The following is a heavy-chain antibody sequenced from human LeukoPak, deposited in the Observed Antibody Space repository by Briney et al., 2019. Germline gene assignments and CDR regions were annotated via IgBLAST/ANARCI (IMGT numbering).Heavy chain of an antibody. D-gene: IGHD2-2*01. CDR3: AKRGCDTTTCSYYFDY. V-gene: IGHV3-23*01. CDR1: GFTFSSYS. J-gene: IGHJ4*02. Sequence: GGSLRLSCAASGFTFSSYSMSWVRQVPGKGLEWVSVIGSGGSGSTSYADSVRGRLTLSRDHSKNTLLLQMNSLRAEHTAVYCWAKRGCDTTTCSYYFDYWGRGTLVTVSS. CDR2: IGSGGSGST.